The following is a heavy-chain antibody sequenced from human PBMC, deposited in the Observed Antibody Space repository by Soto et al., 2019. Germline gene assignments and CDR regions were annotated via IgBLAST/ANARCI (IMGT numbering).Heavy chain of an antibody. CDR3: ERQGFGALQGLVDV. Sequence: QVQLQESGPGLVKPSETLSLICSDSGGSISSHNWGWIRLPPGKGLEWIGYIRDSGDTSYNPSLNSRVTMSLDTSKKEISLKLTSVTAADTAVYYCERQGFGALQGLVDVWGQGTTVTVSS. CDR2: IRDSGDT. J-gene: IGHJ6*02. D-gene: IGHD3-10*01. CDR1: GGSISSHN. V-gene: IGHV4-59*08.